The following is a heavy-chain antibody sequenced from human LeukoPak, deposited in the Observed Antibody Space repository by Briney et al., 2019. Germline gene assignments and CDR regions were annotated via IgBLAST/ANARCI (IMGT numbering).Heavy chain of an antibody. CDR2: ISYDGSNK. D-gene: IGHD2-8*02. J-gene: IGHJ4*01. CDR3: ARVLVXXQXXXDFD. Sequence: PGGSLRLSCAASGFTFSSYAMHWVRQAPGKGLEWVALISYDGSNKYYADSVKGRFTISRDNSKNTLYLQMNSLRAEDTAVYYCARVLVXXQXXXDFD. CDR1: GFTFSSYA. V-gene: IGHV3-30-3*01.